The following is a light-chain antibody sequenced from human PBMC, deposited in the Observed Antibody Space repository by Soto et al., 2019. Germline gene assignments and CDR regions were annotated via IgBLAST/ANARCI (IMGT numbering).Light chain of an antibody. Sequence: QSALPQPASVSGSPGQSITISCTGTSSDVGGYNYLSWYQQHPGKAPKLMIYEVSNPASGVSNRFSGSKSANTASLTISGLQAEDEADYYCNSYTSSSTVFGTGTKLTVL. CDR1: SSDVGGYNY. J-gene: IGLJ1*01. CDR2: EVS. V-gene: IGLV2-14*01. CDR3: NSYTSSSTV.